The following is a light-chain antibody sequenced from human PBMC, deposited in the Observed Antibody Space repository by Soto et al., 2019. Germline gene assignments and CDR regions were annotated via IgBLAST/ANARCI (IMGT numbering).Light chain of an antibody. CDR1: RSVLYSSNNKNY. J-gene: IGKJ1*01. Sequence: DIVMTQSPDSLAVSLGERATINCKSSRSVLYSSNNKNYLAWYQQKPGQPPNLLIFWASTRESGVPDRFSGSGSGTDFTLTISSLQAEDVAVYYCQQYYSTPQTFGQGTKVEI. V-gene: IGKV4-1*01. CDR3: QQYYSTPQT. CDR2: WAS.